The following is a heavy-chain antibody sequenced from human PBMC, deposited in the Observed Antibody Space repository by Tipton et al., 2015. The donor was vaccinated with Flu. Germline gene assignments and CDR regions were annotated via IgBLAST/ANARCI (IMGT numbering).Heavy chain of an antibody. CDR1: GDSIHNYY. Sequence: TLSLTCTVSGDSIHNYYYNWIRQPAGKGLEWIGRVYASGSTTYNPSLKSRVTMSVDTSKNQFSVRLTSVTTADTAVYYCVRDLYGSGSKWGQGTLVTVSS. D-gene: IGHD3-10*01. V-gene: IGHV4-4*07. CDR3: VRDLYGSGSK. J-gene: IGHJ4*02. CDR2: VYASGST.